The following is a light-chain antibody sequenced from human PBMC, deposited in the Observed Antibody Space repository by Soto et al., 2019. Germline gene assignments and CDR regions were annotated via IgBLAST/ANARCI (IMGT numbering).Light chain of an antibody. Sequence: QLVLTQPASVSGSPGQSITISCTGTSSDVGGYNYVSWYQQHPGKAPKLMIYGVSKRPSGVSNRFSGSKSGNTASLTISGLQAEDEADYFCSSYTSSTTLYVVFGGGTKLTVL. CDR2: GVS. J-gene: IGLJ2*01. CDR3: SSYTSSTTLYVV. CDR1: SSDVGGYNY. V-gene: IGLV2-14*01.